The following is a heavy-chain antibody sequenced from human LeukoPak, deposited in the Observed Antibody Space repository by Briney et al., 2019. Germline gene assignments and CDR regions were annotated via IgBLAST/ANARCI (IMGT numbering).Heavy chain of an antibody. D-gene: IGHD4-23*01. J-gene: IGHJ5*02. CDR2: INPTRGGT. CDR3: ATGGPVESAPTWFDP. CDR1: GYTFADYY. Sequence: GASVKVSCKASGYTFADYYMFWVRQAPGQGREWMGWINPTRGGTKYVQKFQGRVTMTRDRSINTAYMELSSLTYDDTAVYYCATGGPVESAPTWFDPWGQGTLVTVSS. V-gene: IGHV1-2*02.